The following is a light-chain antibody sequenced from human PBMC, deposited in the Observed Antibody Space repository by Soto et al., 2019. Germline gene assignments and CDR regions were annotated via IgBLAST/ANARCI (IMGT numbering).Light chain of an antibody. CDR2: SNN. CDR1: SSNIGAGYD. CDR3: QSYDSSLSGSYV. V-gene: IGLV1-40*01. J-gene: IGLJ1*01. Sequence: QSVLTQPPSVSGAPGQRVTISCTGSSSNIGAGYDVHWYQRLPGTAPKVLIYSNNNRPSGVPDRVSGSKSDTSASLAITGLQAEDERDYDCQSYDSSLSGSYVFGTGTKLTVL.